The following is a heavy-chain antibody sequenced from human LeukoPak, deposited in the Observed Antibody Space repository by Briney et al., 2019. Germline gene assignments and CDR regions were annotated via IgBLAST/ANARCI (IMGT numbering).Heavy chain of an antibody. J-gene: IGHJ5*02. CDR3: ARAGKEYNWFDP. CDR2: INPSGGST. Sequence: SVKVSCKASGYTFTSYYMHWVRQAPGQGLEWMGIINPSGGSTSCAQKFQGRVTMTRDTSTSTVYMELSSLRSEDTAVYYCARAGKEYNWFDPWGQGTLVTVSS. D-gene: IGHD3-10*01. CDR1: GYTFTSYY. V-gene: IGHV1-46*01.